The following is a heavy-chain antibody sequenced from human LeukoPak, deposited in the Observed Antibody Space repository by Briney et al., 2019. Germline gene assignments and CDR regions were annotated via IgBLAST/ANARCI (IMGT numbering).Heavy chain of an antibody. Sequence: AGGSLRLSCEGSGFTFSNYWMSWVRQAPGKGLEWVANIQQHGSETYYGDSVKGRFTISRDNAKNSLYLQMNSLRAEDTAVYYCARERLGLIRYFDWLLDVWGKGTTVTVSS. J-gene: IGHJ6*04. CDR2: IQQHGSET. V-gene: IGHV3-7*01. D-gene: IGHD3-9*01. CDR3: ARERLGLIRYFDWLLDV. CDR1: GFTFSNYW.